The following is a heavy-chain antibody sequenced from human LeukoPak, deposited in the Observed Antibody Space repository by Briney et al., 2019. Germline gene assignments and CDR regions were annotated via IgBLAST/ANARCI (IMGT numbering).Heavy chain of an antibody. CDR3: ARGRVVPATRLDY. CDR1: GFTFSNYA. V-gene: IGHV3-30*04. J-gene: IGHJ4*02. CDR2: ISYDAKYK. Sequence: GGSLRLSCAASGFTFSNYAMHWVRQAPGKGLEWVAVISYDAKYKYYAVSLRGRFTISRDNSNNTLYLQMSSLGSEDTAVYYCARGRVVPATRLDYWGRGTLSPSPQ. D-gene: IGHD2-15*01.